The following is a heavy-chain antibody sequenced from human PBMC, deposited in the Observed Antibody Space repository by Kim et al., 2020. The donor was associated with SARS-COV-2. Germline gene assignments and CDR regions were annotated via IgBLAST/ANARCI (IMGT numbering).Heavy chain of an antibody. CDR1: GGSISSYY. V-gene: IGHV4-59*01. CDR3: ARDVRGYSSIHYYGMDV. D-gene: IGHD6-13*01. J-gene: IGHJ6*02. Sequence: SETLSLTCTVSGGSISSYYWSWIRQPPGKGLEWIGYIYYSGSTNYNPSLKSRVTISVDTSKNQFSLKLSSVTAADTAVYYCARDVRGYSSIHYYGMDVWGQGTTVTVSS. CDR2: IYYSGST.